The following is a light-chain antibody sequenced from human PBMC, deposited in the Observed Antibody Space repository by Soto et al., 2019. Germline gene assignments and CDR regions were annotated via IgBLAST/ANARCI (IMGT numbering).Light chain of an antibody. V-gene: IGKV3-11*01. CDR1: QSVDNY. CDR2: DAS. Sequence: EIVLTQSPATLSLSPGQRATLSCRASQSVDNYLVWYQQKPGQAPRLLIYDASNRATGIPARFSGSGSGTDFTLTISSLEPEDVAVYYRQLRSNCLLTFGGGTKVEIK. CDR3: QLRSNCLLT. J-gene: IGKJ4*02.